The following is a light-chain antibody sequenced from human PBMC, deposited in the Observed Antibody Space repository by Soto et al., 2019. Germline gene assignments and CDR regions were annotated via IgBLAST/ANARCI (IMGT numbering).Light chain of an antibody. CDR1: SSDVGGYNY. Sequence: QSALTQPASVSGSPGPSITISCTGTSSDVGGYNYVSWYQQHPGKAPKLMIYEVSNRPSGISNRFSCSKSGNTASLTISGRQAVDESDYYCRSYAGTYRVFFGGGTKLTVL. J-gene: IGLJ2*01. V-gene: IGLV2-14*01. CDR3: RSYAGTYRVF. CDR2: EVS.